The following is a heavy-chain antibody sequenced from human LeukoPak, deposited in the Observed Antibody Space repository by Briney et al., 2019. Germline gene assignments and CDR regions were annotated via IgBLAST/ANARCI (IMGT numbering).Heavy chain of an antibody. V-gene: IGHV4-39*01. Sequence: SETLSLTCTVSGGSISSSSYYWGWIRQPPEKGLEWIGSMYHSGSTFYNPSLRSRFTISVDTSKNQFSLKLSSVTAADTAVYYCARHSGLLLFARYWYLDLWGRGTLVTVSS. J-gene: IGHJ2*01. D-gene: IGHD3-10*01. CDR1: GGSISSSSYY. CDR3: ARHSGLLLFARYWYLDL. CDR2: MYHSGST.